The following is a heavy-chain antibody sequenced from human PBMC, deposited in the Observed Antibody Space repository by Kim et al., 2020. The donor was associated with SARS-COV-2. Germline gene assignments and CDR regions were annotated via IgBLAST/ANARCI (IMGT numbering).Heavy chain of an antibody. CDR3: TRDLSPSWYYY. J-gene: IGHJ4*02. D-gene: IGHD6-13*01. CDR1: GASINSHY. Sequence: SETLSLTCTVSGASINSHYWGWVRQPPGKGLEWIGYMYYDGSTDYNPSLESRVTISVDTSKNQFSLKLTSVTAADTAVYYCTRDLSPSWYYYWGQGTLVTVSS. CDR2: MYYDGST. V-gene: IGHV4-59*11.